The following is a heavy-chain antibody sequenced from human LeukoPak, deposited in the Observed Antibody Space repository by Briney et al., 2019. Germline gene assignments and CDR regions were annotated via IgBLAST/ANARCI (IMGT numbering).Heavy chain of an antibody. J-gene: IGHJ4*02. CDR3: ARGGEITY. D-gene: IGHD3-16*01. CDR1: GFTVSSNY. Sequence: PGGSLRLSCAVSGFTVSSNYMSWVRQAPGKGLEWVSLIYSGGGTYYADSVRGRFTISRDDSKNTLYLQMNSLRAEDTAVYYCARGGEITYWGQGTLVTVSS. V-gene: IGHV3-53*01. CDR2: IYSGGGT.